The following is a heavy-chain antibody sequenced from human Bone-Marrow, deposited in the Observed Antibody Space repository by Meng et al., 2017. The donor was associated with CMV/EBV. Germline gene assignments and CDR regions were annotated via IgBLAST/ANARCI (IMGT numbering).Heavy chain of an antibody. V-gene: IGHV1-2*02. J-gene: IGHJ5*02. CDR2: INPNSGGT. Sequence: ASVKVSCKASGYTFTGYYMHWVRRAPGQGLEWMGWINPNSGGTNYAQKFQGRVTMTRDTSISTAYMELSRLRSDDTAVYYCARGGKQTPYGIVGVINEDWFDPWGQGTLVTVSS. D-gene: IGHD3-22*01. CDR1: GYTFTGYY. CDR3: ARGGKQTPYGIVGVINEDWFDP.